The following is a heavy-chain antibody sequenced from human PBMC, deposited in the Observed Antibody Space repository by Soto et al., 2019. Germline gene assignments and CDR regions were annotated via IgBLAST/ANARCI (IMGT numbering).Heavy chain of an antibody. V-gene: IGHV4-61*01. J-gene: IGHJ5*02. CDR3: ARYSSGHSP. CDR1: GGSVSTDSYY. CDR2: IYYSGRT. D-gene: IGHD6-19*01. Sequence: SETLSLTCSVSGGSVSTDSYYWSWIRQPPGKGLEWIAYIYYSGRTNYNPSLKSRVTISLDTSKNQSSLKLSSVTTADTAVYYCARYSSGHSPWGQGTLVTVSS.